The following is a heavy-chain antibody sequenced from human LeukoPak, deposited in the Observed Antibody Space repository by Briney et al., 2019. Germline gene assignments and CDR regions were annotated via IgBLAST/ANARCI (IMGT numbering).Heavy chain of an antibody. Sequence: GGSLRLSCSASGFTFSTYWMSWVRQAPGKGLEWVANMRRDGNEIYYLDSVRGRFTISRDNSRDTVYLQMNSLRADDTAMYFCARGPWMVGTITAFDYWGQGTPVTVSS. CDR3: ARGPWMVGTITAFDY. D-gene: IGHD5-12*01. CDR1: GFTFSTYW. V-gene: IGHV3-7*01. J-gene: IGHJ4*02. CDR2: MRRDGNEI.